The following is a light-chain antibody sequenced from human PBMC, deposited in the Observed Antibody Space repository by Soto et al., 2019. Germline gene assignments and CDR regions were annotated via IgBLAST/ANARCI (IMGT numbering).Light chain of an antibody. V-gene: IGKV3-20*01. CDR3: QQYSSLPHT. J-gene: IGKJ2*01. Sequence: SVLTQSPGTLSLSPGERATLSCRASQSVTNRYFAWYQQRPGQAPRLLIYGISNRATGIPDRFSGSGSGTDFTLTISRLEPEDFVVYYCQQYSSLPHTFSQGTKLEVK. CDR2: GIS. CDR1: QSVTNRY.